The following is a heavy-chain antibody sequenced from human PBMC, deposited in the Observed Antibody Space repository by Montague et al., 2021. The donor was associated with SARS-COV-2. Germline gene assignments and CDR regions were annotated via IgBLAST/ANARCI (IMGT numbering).Heavy chain of an antibody. J-gene: IGHJ3*02. CDR2: IYYSGTT. V-gene: IGHV4-39*01. Sequence: SETLSLTCTVSGGSITRNYYWGWIRQPPGKGLEWVGNIYYSGTTXINPSLDSRVTISVDSSKNQFSLNLTSVTAADTAVYYCARSLVRGVPKAFDSWGQGALVIVSS. CDR1: GGSITRNYY. D-gene: IGHD3-10*01. CDR3: ARSLVRGVPKAFDS.